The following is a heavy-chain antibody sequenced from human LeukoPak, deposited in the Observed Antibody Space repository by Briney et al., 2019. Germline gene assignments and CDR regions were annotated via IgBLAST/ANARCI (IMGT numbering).Heavy chain of an antibody. CDR3: ARVGPQGEDGFDY. J-gene: IGHJ4*02. Sequence: ASVKVSCKASGCTFTSYAMHWVRQAPGQRLEWMGWINAGNGNTKYSQKFQGRVTITRDTSASTAYMELSSLRSEDTAVYYCARVGPQGEDGFDYWGQGTLVTVSS. D-gene: IGHD2-15*01. CDR2: INAGNGNT. CDR1: GCTFTSYA. V-gene: IGHV1-3*01.